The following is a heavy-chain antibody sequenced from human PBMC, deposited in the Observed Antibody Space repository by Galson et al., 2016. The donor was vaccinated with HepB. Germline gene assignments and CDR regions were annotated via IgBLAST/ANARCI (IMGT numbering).Heavy chain of an antibody. Sequence: CAISGDSVSSNSATWNWIRLSPSRGLEWLGRTYYRSKWYSDYALSVKSRMTINADTSKSQFSLQLNSVTPEDTAVYYCGRRTGNGFDVWGQGTTVTVSS. D-gene: IGHD1-1*01. V-gene: IGHV6-1*01. J-gene: IGHJ6*02. CDR1: GDSVSSNSAT. CDR2: TYYRSKWYS. CDR3: GRRTGNGFDV.